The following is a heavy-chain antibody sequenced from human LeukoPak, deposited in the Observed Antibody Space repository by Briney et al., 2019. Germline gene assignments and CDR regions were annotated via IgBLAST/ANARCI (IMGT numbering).Heavy chain of an antibody. V-gene: IGHV3-30*04. CDR1: GFTFSAYA. Sequence: GGSLRLSCAASGFTFSAYAMHWVRQAPGKGLEWVSFISYDGSNKLYADSVKGRFTISRDNSKNTLYLQMNSLRPEDTAIYYCATEMSKFGEPGTRWFDPWGQGTLVTVLS. J-gene: IGHJ5*02. D-gene: IGHD3-10*01. CDR3: ATEMSKFGEPGTRWFDP. CDR2: ISYDGSNK.